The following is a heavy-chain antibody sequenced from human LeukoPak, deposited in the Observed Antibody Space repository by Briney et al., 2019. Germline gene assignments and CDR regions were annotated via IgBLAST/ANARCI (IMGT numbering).Heavy chain of an antibody. D-gene: IGHD6-19*01. CDR2: IYAGDSET. V-gene: IGHV5-51*01. Sequence: GAALQISSKGSGYGFSSHWIGWVRRRPGEGLEGMGIIYAGDSETRYSPSFQGQVTISVDKSSSIAYLQWSSLMASDTAIYYCARHPSDTRGWPLDLWGQGTLVTVSS. J-gene: IGHJ5*02. CDR1: GYGFSSHW. CDR3: ARHPSDTRGWPLDL.